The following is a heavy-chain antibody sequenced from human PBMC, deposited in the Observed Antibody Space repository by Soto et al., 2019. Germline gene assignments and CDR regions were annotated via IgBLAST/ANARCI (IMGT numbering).Heavy chain of an antibody. Sequence: QITLKESGPPLVKPTQTLTLTCSFSGFSLSTTGVGVGWIRQSTGKALEWLAIIYWDNDKRYSPSLKSRVTITKDTSKNQVVLTVTNMDPVDTGTYYCARSLWFGELHWGQGALVTVSS. CDR1: GFSLSTTGVG. CDR3: ARSLWFGELH. V-gene: IGHV2-5*02. CDR2: IYWDNDK. D-gene: IGHD3-10*01. J-gene: IGHJ4*02.